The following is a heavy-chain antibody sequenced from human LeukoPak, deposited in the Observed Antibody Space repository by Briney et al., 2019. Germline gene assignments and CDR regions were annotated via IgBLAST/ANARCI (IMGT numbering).Heavy chain of an antibody. Sequence: ASVKVSCKASGYTFISYGISWMRQAPGQGLEWMGWISAYNGNTNYAQKLQGRVTMTTDTSTSTAYMELRSLRSDDTAVYYCARVPDYGDYVAGKFDYWGQGTLVTVSS. CDR1: GYTFISYG. J-gene: IGHJ4*02. CDR2: ISAYNGNT. CDR3: ARVPDYGDYVAGKFDY. V-gene: IGHV1-18*01. D-gene: IGHD4-17*01.